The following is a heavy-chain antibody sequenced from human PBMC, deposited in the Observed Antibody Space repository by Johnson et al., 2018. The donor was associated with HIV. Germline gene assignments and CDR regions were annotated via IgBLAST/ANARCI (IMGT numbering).Heavy chain of an antibody. D-gene: IGHD3-10*01. V-gene: IGHV3-20*04. Sequence: VQLVESGGGVIRPGGSLRLSCEGFGFIFDDYGLNWVRQGPGKGLEWVSGINWNGGRTGYADSVKGRFTISRDNAKNSLYLQMNSLRAEDTALYYCARFENTLSNAFDIWGQGTMVTVSS. J-gene: IGHJ3*02. CDR1: GFIFDDYG. CDR2: INWNGGRT. CDR3: ARFENTLSNAFDI.